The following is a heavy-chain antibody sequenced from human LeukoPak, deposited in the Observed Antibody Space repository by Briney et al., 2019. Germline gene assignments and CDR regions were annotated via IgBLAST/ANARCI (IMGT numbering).Heavy chain of an antibody. J-gene: IGHJ4*02. CDR3: AKESNYDFWSGYYNY. CDR2: VRGCGGST. Sequence: GGSLRLSCAASGFTFRNYAMSWVRQAPGKGLEWVSGVRGCGGSTYYADSVKGRFTISRDNSKNTLYLQMNSLRAEDTAVYYCAKESNYDFWSGYYNYWGQGTLVTVSS. V-gene: IGHV3-23*01. CDR1: GFTFRNYA. D-gene: IGHD3-3*01.